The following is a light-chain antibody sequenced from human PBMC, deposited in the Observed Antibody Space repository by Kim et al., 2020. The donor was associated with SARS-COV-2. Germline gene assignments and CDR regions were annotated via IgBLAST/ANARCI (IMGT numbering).Light chain of an antibody. CDR1: QGISSY. CDR2: GAS. CDR3: QQLNSYPLT. Sequence: IQLTQSPSSLSASVGDRVTITCRASQGISSYLAWYQQKSGKAPKLLIYGASILQSGVPSRFSGSGSGTDFTLTISSLQPEDFATYYCQQLNSYPLTFGGGTKVDIK. V-gene: IGKV1-9*01. J-gene: IGKJ4*01.